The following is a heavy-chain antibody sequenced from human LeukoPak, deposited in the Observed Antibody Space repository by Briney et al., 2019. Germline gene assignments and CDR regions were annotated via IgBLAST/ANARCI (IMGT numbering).Heavy chain of an antibody. J-gene: IGHJ4*02. V-gene: IGHV5-51*01. CDR2: VYPGDSDT. CDR3: ARHLGGYPSYYFDY. CDR1: GYSFTSYW. Sequence: GESLKISCKGSGYSFTSYWIGWVRQMPGKGLEWMGIVYPGDSDTRYSPSFQGQVAISADKSINTAYLQWSSLKAADTAIYYCARHLGGYPSYYFDYWGQGTLVTVSS. D-gene: IGHD3-22*01.